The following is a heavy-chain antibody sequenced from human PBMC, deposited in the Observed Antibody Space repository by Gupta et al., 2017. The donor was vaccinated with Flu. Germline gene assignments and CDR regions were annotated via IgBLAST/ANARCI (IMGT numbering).Heavy chain of an antibody. D-gene: IGHD3-10*01. CDR2: IYYSGSA. CDR1: GGSISISHYY. CDR3: ARHWAGSGQKFDP. J-gene: IGHJ5*02. Sequence: QLQLQESGPGLVKPSETLSLTCTVSGGSISISHYYWGWIRQPPGKGLEWIGSIYYSGSAYYNPSRKSRVTISVDTSKDQFSLRLSSVTAADTAVYYCARHWAGSGQKFDPWGQGILVTVSS. V-gene: IGHV4-39*01.